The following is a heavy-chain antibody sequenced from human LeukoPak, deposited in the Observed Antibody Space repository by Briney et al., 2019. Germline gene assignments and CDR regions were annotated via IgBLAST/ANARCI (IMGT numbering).Heavy chain of an antibody. V-gene: IGHV3-33*05. CDR2: ISYDGSNK. D-gene: IGHD6-19*01. CDR3: AKEKVGHRQWLVRRRYYFDY. Sequence: YPGGSLRLSCAASGFTFSSYGMHWVRQAPGKGLEWVAVISYDGSNKYYADSVKGRFTISRDNSKNTLYLQMNSLRAEDTAVYYCAKEKVGHRQWLVRRRYYFDYWGQGALVTVSS. J-gene: IGHJ4*02. CDR1: GFTFSSYG.